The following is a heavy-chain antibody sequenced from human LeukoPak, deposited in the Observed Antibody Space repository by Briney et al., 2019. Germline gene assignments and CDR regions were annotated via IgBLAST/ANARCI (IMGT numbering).Heavy chain of an antibody. J-gene: IGHJ5*02. Sequence: PSETLSLTCTVSGGSISDYYWSWIRQPPGKGLEWIGYIYNSGSTNYNPSLHSRVTISLATSKNQFSLKLSSVTAAHTALYYCARRRASVILDCFDPWGQGTLVTVSS. CDR1: GGSISDYY. D-gene: IGHD3-16*02. CDR2: IYNSGST. V-gene: IGHV4-59*01. CDR3: ARRRASVILDCFDP.